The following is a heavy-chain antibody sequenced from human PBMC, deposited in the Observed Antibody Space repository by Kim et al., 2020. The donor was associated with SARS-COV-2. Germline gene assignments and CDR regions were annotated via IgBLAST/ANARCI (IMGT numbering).Heavy chain of an antibody. CDR1: GGSISSSSYY. CDR3: ARITRRNGYYLDY. D-gene: IGHD1-1*01. CDR2: IYYSGST. Sequence: SETLSLTCTVSGGSISSSSYYWGWIRQPPGKGLEWIGSIYYSGSTYYNPSLKSRVTISVDTSKNQFSLKLSSVTAADTAVYYCARITRRNGYYLDYWGQGTLVTVSS. J-gene: IGHJ4*02. V-gene: IGHV4-39*01.